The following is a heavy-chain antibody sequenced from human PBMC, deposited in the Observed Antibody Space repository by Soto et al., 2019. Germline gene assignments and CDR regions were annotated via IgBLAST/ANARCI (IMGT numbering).Heavy chain of an antibody. CDR2: IYYSGST. J-gene: IGHJ4*02. Sequence: SETLSLTCTVSGGSISSSSYYWGWIRQPPGKGLEWIGSIYYSGSTYYNPSLKSRVTISVDTSKNQFSLKLSSVTAADTAVYYCARSGYGSGLGIDYWGQGTLVTVSS. CDR3: ARSGYGSGLGIDY. CDR1: GGSISSSSYY. D-gene: IGHD3-10*01. V-gene: IGHV4-39*01.